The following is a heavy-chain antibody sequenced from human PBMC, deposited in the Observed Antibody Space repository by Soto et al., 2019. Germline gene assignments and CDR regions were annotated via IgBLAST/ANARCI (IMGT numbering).Heavy chain of an antibody. V-gene: IGHV4-30-2*01. J-gene: IGHJ4*02. CDR3: ARVPSL. CDR1: GGSISSLGYP. D-gene: IGHD6-6*01. Sequence: PPETLSLTCAVAGGSISSLGYPWSWIRQTPGKGLEWIGYIYHSGSTYYNPSLKSRVTISVDRSKNQFSLKLSSVTAADTAVYYCARVPSLWVQGTLVTVSP. CDR2: IYHSGST.